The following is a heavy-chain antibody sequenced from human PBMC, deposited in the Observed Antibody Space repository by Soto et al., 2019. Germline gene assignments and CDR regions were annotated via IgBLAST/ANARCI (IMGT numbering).Heavy chain of an antibody. Sequence: QVHLVQSGAEVKKPGASVKVSCKASGYTFTSYGITWVRQAPGQGLEWMGWISAHNGNTDYAQKLQGRVIVTRDTSTSTAYMELRSLRSDDAAVYYCARRRYGDYWGPGALVTVSS. CDR3: ARRRYGDY. CDR1: GYTFTSYG. V-gene: IGHV1-18*01. J-gene: IGHJ4*02. CDR2: ISAHNGNT. D-gene: IGHD1-1*01.